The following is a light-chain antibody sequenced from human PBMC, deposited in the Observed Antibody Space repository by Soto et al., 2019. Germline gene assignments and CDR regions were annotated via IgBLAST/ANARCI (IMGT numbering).Light chain of an antibody. Sequence: QSVLTQPPSVSVAPGQRVTLSCTGSSFNIGAGYDVHWYQQLPGTAPKLLIYANRNRPSGVSDRFSASKSGTSASLAITGLRAEDEADYFCQSYDNTVSAYVFGTGTKLTVL. CDR1: SFNIGAGYD. J-gene: IGLJ1*01. CDR2: ANR. V-gene: IGLV1-40*01. CDR3: QSYDNTVSAYV.